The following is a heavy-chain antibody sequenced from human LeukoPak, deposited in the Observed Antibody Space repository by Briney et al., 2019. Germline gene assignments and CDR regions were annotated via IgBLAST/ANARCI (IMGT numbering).Heavy chain of an antibody. D-gene: IGHD3-3*01. V-gene: IGHV4-38-2*02. CDR2: IYHSGST. J-gene: IGHJ5*02. Sequence: SETLSLTCTVSGYSISSGYYWGWIRQPPGKGLEWIGSIYHSGSTYNNPSLKSRVTISVDTSKNQFSLKLSSVTAADTAVYYCAREESRENYDFWSGYLAPFDPWGQGTLVTVSS. CDR3: AREESRENYDFWSGYLAPFDP. CDR1: GYSISSGYY.